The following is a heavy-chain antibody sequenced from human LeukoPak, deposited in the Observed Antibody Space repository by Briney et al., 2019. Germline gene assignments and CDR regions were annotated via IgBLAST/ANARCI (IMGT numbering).Heavy chain of an antibody. V-gene: IGHV3-48*02. Sequence: GGSLRLSCAASGFTFSSYTMNWVRQAPGKGLEWVSYISGSSSIIYYADSVKGRFTISRDNAKNSLYQQMNSLRDEDTAVYYCARGESLGCWGQGTLVTVSS. CDR3: ARGESLGC. J-gene: IGHJ4*02. D-gene: IGHD3-10*01. CDR1: GFTFSSYT. CDR2: ISGSSSII.